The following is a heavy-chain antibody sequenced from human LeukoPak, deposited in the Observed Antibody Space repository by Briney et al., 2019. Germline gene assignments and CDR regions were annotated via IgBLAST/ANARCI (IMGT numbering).Heavy chain of an antibody. CDR2: IKQEGSEK. D-gene: IGHD2-2*01. V-gene: IGHV3-7*01. CDR1: GLTFSSYW. CDR3: ARVGYCSSTSCFEYYFDY. Sequence: PGGSLRFSCAASGLTFSSYWMSWVRKAPGKGLEWVANIKQEGSEKYYVDSVKGRFTISRDNAKKSLYLQMNSLRAEDTAVYYCARVGYCSSTSCFEYYFDYWGQGTLVTVSS. J-gene: IGHJ4*02.